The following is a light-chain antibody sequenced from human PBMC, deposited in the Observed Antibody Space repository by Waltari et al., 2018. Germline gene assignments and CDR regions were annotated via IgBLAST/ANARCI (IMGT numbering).Light chain of an antibody. Sequence: DIQMTQSPSSLSASVGDRVTITCRAGQSISTYLNWYQQKPGKAPKLLIYAASSLQSGVPSRFSGSGSGTDFTVTISSLQPEDFATYYCQQSYSTPTFGGGTKVEIK. J-gene: IGKJ4*01. CDR2: AAS. CDR1: QSISTY. V-gene: IGKV1-39*01. CDR3: QQSYSTPT.